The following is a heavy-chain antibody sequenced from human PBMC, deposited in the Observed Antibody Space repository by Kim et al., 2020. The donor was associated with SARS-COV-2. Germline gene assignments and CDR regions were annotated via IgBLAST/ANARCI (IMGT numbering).Heavy chain of an antibody. V-gene: IGHV5-51*01. J-gene: IGHJ4*02. CDR2: IYPGDSDT. Sequence: GESLKISCKASGYSFTSSWIVWVRQMPGKGLEWMGIIYPGDSDTKYSPSFRGQVTMSADKSIGTAYLQWTSLMASDTAMYYCARLQCSNGACHGTDFWGRGTLVTVSA. CDR1: GYSFTSSW. D-gene: IGHD2-8*01. CDR3: ARLQCSNGACHGTDF.